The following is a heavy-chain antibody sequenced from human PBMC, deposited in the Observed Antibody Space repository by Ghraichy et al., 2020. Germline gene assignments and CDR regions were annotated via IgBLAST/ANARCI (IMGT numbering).Heavy chain of an antibody. J-gene: IGHJ5*02. CDR1: AFTFSSHV. D-gene: IGHD1/OR15-1a*01. V-gene: IGHV3-23*01. CDR2: ISGSGTTT. Sequence: GGSLRLSCAASAFTFSSHVMTWVRQAPGKGLEWVSVISGSGTTTDYADSVKGRFTISRDNSKNTLYLQMNSLRAEDTAVYYCAKKVPGATGWFDPWGQGTLVTVSS. CDR3: AKKVPGATGWFDP.